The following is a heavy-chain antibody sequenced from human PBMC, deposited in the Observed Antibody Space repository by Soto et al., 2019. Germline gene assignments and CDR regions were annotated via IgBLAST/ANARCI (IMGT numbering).Heavy chain of an antibody. Sequence: ASVKVSCKASGYTFTSYGISWVRQAPGQGLEWMGWISAYNGNTNYAQKLQGRVTMTTDTSTSTAYTELRSLRSDDTAVYYCAREGHFCSGGSCYYDYWGQGTLVTVSS. V-gene: IGHV1-18*01. CDR1: GYTFTSYG. CDR3: AREGHFCSGGSCYYDY. J-gene: IGHJ4*02. D-gene: IGHD2-15*01. CDR2: ISAYNGNT.